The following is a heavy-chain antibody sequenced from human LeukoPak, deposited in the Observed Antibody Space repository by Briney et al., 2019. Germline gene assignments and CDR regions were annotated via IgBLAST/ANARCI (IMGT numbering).Heavy chain of an antibody. Sequence: TSVKVSCKASGFTFSSSAMQWVRQARGQRLEWIGWIVVGSGNTNYAQKLQERVTITRDMSTSTAYMELSSLRSEDTAVYYCAAGDLPPSYYYYGMDVWGQGTTVTVSS. D-gene: IGHD5-24*01. CDR1: GFTFSSSA. CDR2: IVVGSGNT. CDR3: AAGDLPPSYYYYGMDV. V-gene: IGHV1-58*02. J-gene: IGHJ6*02.